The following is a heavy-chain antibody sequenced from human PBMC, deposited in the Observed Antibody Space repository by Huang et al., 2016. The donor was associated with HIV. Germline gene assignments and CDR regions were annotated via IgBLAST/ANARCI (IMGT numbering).Heavy chain of an antibody. V-gene: IGHV1-18*01. CDR3: ARDSPLLGVVIVVVPTAPNAFDI. CDR1: GYTFTSYG. CDR2: ISANKVVT. D-gene: IGHD2-2*01. J-gene: IGHJ3*02. Sequence: QVQLVQSGVEVKKPGASVKVSCKASGYTFTSYGISWVRQAPGQGLEWMGWISANKVVTNYGRVTMTPDTSTSTAYMELRSLRSDDTAVYYCARDSPLLGVVIVVVPTAPNAFDIWGQGTMVTVSS.